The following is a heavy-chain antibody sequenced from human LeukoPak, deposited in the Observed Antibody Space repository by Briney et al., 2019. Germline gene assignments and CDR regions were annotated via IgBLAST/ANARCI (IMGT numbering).Heavy chain of an antibody. J-gene: IGHJ4*02. CDR1: GFTFSSYA. CDR2: ISGSGGST. CDR3: ANKIAGLGHYYFDY. Sequence: GGSLRLSCAASGFTFSSYAMSWVRQAPGKGLEWVSAISGSGGSTYYADSVKGRFTISRDNSKNTLYLQMNSLRAEDTAVYYCANKIAGLGHYYFDYWGQGTLVTVSS. D-gene: IGHD6-13*01. V-gene: IGHV3-23*01.